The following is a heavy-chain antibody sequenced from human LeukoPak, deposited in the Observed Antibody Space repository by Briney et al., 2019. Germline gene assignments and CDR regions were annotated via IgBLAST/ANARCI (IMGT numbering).Heavy chain of an antibody. D-gene: IGHD3-16*02. CDR1: GFTFSSYG. J-gene: IGHJ4*02. CDR2: ISYDGSNK. CDR3: AKACAPYDYVWGSYRYTGLEYYFDY. Sequence: PGRSLRLSCAASGFTFSSYGMHWVRPAPGKGLEWVAVISYDGSNKYYTDSVKGPFTISTDTSKNTLYLQMNSLRAEDTAVYYCAKACAPYDYVWGSYRYTGLEYYFDYWGQGTLVTVSS. V-gene: IGHV3-30*18.